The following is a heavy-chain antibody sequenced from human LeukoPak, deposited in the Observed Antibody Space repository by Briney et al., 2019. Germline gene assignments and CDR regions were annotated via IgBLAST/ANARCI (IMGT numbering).Heavy chain of an antibody. D-gene: IGHD3-22*01. V-gene: IGHV1-2*02. CDR1: GYTFTGYY. CDR2: INPNSGGT. Sequence: ASVKVSCKASGYTFTGYYMHWVRQAPGQGLEWMGWINPNSGGTNYAQKFQGRVTMTRDTSISTAYMELSRLRSDDTAVYYCARAVRTYYYDSSGHYTNWGQGTLVTVSS. J-gene: IGHJ4*02. CDR3: ARAVRTYYYDSSGHYTN.